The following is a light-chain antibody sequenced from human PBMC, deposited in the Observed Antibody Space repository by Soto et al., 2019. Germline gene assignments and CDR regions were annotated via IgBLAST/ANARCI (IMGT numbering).Light chain of an antibody. CDR3: QQYDKLPRT. Sequence: IQMTQSPSSLSASVVDRVTITCQASQDISNYLNWYQQKPGKAPKLLIYDASNLETGVPSRFSGSGSGTDFTFTISSLQPEDIATYYCQQYDKLPRTFGQGTRLEIK. CDR2: DAS. J-gene: IGKJ5*01. V-gene: IGKV1-33*01. CDR1: QDISNY.